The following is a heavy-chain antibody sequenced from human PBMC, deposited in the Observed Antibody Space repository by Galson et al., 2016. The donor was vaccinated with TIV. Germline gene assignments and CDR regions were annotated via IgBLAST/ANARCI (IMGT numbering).Heavy chain of an antibody. V-gene: IGHV1-2*02. D-gene: IGHD6-6*01. CDR1: GYPFIAYY. CDR3: ARFEDGEYVDS. Sequence: SVKVSCKASGYPFIAYYIHWVRQAPGQGLEWMGWMSPKTGDTNYAQNFQGRVTMTRDTSITTAYMELTRLRPDDTAVYYCARFEDGEYVDSWCQGNLVTVSP. J-gene: IGHJ4*02. CDR2: MSPKTGDT.